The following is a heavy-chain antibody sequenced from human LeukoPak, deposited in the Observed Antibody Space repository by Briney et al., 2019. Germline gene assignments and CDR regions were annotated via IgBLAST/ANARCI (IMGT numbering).Heavy chain of an antibody. CDR2: IYPGDSDA. V-gene: IGHV5-51*01. J-gene: IGHJ5*02. CDR1: GYTFTNYW. D-gene: IGHD2-2*01. Sequence: GDSLKISCKASGYTFTNYWIGWLRQMPGRGLEWMGIIYPGDSDARYSPSFQGQVTISADNSISTAYLQWSSLKASDTAIYYCARHPYSSDSTVASCYRWFDPWGQGTLVTVSS. CDR3: ARHPYSSDSTVASCYRWFDP.